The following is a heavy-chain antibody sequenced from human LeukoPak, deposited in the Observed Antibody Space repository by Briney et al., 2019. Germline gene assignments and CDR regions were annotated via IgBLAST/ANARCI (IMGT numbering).Heavy chain of an antibody. CDR1: GLTFSSYG. CDR2: IRYDGSNK. D-gene: IGHD5-24*01. J-gene: IGHJ4*02. V-gene: IGHV3-30*02. Sequence: GGSLRLSCAASGLTFSSYGMHWVRQAPGKGLEWVAFIRYDGSNKYYADSVKGRFTISRDNSKNTLYLQMNSLRAEDTAVYYCAKDHWRWLQLFLDCFDYWGQGTLVTVSS. CDR3: AKDHWRWLQLFLDCFDY.